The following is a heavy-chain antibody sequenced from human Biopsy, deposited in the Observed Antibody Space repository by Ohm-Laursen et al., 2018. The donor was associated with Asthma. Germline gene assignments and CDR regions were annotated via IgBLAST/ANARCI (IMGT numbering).Heavy chain of an antibody. CDR3: ARKAGSCISRTCFSLDF. CDR1: GGTFNTYV. D-gene: IGHD2-2*01. CDR2: INFFFGTT. V-gene: IGHV1-69*13. J-gene: IGHJ4*02. Sequence: ASVKVSCKSLGGTFNTYVIGWVRQAPGQGLEGMGGINFFFGTTTYPQKFQDRVTITADDSTSTVYMELSSLRSEDTAVYYCARKAGSCISRTCFSLDFWGQGTLVTVSS.